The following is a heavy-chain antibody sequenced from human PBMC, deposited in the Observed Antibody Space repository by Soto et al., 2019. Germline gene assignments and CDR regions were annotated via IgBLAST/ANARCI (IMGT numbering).Heavy chain of an antibody. CDR3: ATSAAGQPYYYYYYMDV. CDR1: GFTFSSYS. CDR2: ISSSSSTI. D-gene: IGHD6-13*01. J-gene: IGHJ6*03. Sequence: PGGSLRLCCAASGFTFSSYSMNWVRQAPGKGLEWVSYISSSSSTIYYADSVKGRFTISRDNAKNSLYLQMNSLRAEDTAVYCCATSAAGQPYYYYYYMDVWGKGTTVTVSS. V-gene: IGHV3-48*01.